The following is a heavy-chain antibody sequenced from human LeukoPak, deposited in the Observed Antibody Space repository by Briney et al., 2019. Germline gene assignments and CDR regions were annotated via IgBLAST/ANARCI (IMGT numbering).Heavy chain of an antibody. Sequence: ASVKVSCKVSGYTLTELSMHWVRQAPGKGLEWMGGFDPEDGETIYAQKFQGRVTMTEDTSTDTAYMELSSLRSEDTAVYYCATDRMGATKGFYGMDVWGQGTTVTVSS. D-gene: IGHD1-26*01. CDR1: GYTLTELS. CDR2: FDPEDGET. V-gene: IGHV1-24*01. J-gene: IGHJ6*02. CDR3: ATDRMGATKGFYGMDV.